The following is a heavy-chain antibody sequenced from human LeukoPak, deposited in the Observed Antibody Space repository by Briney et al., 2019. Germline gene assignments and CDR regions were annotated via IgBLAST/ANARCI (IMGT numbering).Heavy chain of an antibody. V-gene: IGHV4-34*01. CDR3: ARDPTPGRDGSGSL. J-gene: IGHJ4*02. CDR1: GGSFSTYY. CDR2: INHSGST. D-gene: IGHD3-10*01. Sequence: SETLSLTCAVYGGSFSTYYWSWIRQPPGKGLEWVGEINHSGSTNYNPSLKSRVTISIDTSKNQFSLKLTSVTAADTAVYYCARDPTPGRDGSGSLWGQGTLVTVSS.